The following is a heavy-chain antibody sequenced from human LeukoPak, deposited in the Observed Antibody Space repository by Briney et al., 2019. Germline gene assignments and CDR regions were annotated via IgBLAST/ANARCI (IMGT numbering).Heavy chain of an antibody. D-gene: IGHD4-17*01. J-gene: IGHJ6*02. CDR3: ARDHSPYYGDYNEYYYYYYGMDV. CDR2: ISSSGSTI. V-gene: IGHV3-11*01. CDR1: GFTFDDYA. Sequence: GGSLRLSCAASGFTFDDYAMHWVRQAPGKGLEWVSYISSSGSTIYYADSVKGRFTISRDNAKNSLYLQMNSLRAEDTAVYYCARDHSPYYGDYNEYYYYYYGMDVWGQGTTVTVSS.